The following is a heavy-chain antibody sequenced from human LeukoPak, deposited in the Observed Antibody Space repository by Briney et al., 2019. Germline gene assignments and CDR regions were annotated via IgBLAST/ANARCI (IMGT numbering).Heavy chain of an antibody. CDR1: GFTFSSYA. CDR2: ISSNGGST. V-gene: IGHV3-64*01. D-gene: IGHD3-10*01. J-gene: IGHJ4*02. Sequence: PGESLRLSCAASGFTFSSYAMHWVRQPPRQGLEYVSAISSNGGSTYYANSVQGRFTIIRDNSKNTLYQQINSLRAEDTAVYYCAKSNGDLLLWFVELAPNFDYWGQGTLVTVSS. CDR3: AKSNGDLLLWFVELAPNFDY.